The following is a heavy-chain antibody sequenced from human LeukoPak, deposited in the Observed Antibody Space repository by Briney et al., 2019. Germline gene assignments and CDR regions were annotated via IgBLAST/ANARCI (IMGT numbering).Heavy chain of an antibody. Sequence: SVKVSCKASGGTFSSYAISWVRQAPGQGLEWMGGIIPIFGTANYAQKFQGRVTITADESTSTAYMELSSLRSEDTAVYYCARGGWNYDSSGYYYNWFDPWGQGTLVTVSS. V-gene: IGHV1-69*13. D-gene: IGHD3-22*01. J-gene: IGHJ5*02. CDR3: ARGGWNYDSSGYYYNWFDP. CDR2: IIPIFGTA. CDR1: GGTFSSYA.